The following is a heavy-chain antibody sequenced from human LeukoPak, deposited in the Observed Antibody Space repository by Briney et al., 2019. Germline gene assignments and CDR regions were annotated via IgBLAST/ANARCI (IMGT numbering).Heavy chain of an antibody. Sequence: PSETLSLTCTVSGGSISSYYWSWIRQPPGKGLEWIGYIYYSGSTNYNPSLKSRVTISVDTSKNQFSLKLSSVTAADTAVYYCARDMGGEGFDYWGQGTLVTVSS. V-gene: IGHV4-59*01. CDR2: IYYSGST. D-gene: IGHD3-16*01. CDR3: ARDMGGEGFDY. CDR1: GGSISSYY. J-gene: IGHJ4*02.